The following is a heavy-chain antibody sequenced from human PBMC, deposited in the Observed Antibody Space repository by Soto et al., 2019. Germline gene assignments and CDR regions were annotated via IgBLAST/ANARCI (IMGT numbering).Heavy chain of an antibody. Sequence: EVQLVESGGGLVQPGRSLRLSCAASGFTFDNCGMHWVRQAPGKGLEWVAGISWDSSTIGYADSVKGRFIISRDDAKNSLYLQMDSLRREDTALYYCVQGRYPTMATPLDHWGQGTQVIVSS. CDR3: VQGRYPTMATPLDH. D-gene: IGHD2-15*01. J-gene: IGHJ4*02. V-gene: IGHV3-9*01. CDR2: ISWDSSTI. CDR1: GFTFDNCG.